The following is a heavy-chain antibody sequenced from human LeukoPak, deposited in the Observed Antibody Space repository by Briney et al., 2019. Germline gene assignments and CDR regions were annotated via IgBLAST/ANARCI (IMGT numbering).Heavy chain of an antibody. CDR3: ARQSSSGWSPYFDI. Sequence: PSETLSLTCTVSGGSTSSDYWSWIRQSPGKGLEWVGYVYNSGDTGKNPSLKSRVTILLDTSKNQCSLKLTSVSAADTAVYYCARQSSSGWSPYFDIWGQGTMVTVSS. CDR1: GGSTSSDY. V-gene: IGHV4-59*08. D-gene: IGHD6-25*01. CDR2: VYNSGDT. J-gene: IGHJ3*02.